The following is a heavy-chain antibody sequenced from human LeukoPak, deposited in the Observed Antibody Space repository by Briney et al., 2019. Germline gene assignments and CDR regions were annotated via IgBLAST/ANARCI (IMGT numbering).Heavy chain of an antibody. J-gene: IGHJ4*02. CDR3: AREGPGIAVAGTVIYPY. CDR2: IIPIFGTA. V-gene: IGHV1-69*13. D-gene: IGHD6-19*01. Sequence: GASVKVSCKASGGTFSSYAISWVRQAPGQGLEWMGGIIPIFGTANYAQKFQGRVTITADESTSTAYMELSSLRSKDTAVYYCAREGPGIAVAGTVIYPYWGQGTLVTVSS. CDR1: GGTFSSYA.